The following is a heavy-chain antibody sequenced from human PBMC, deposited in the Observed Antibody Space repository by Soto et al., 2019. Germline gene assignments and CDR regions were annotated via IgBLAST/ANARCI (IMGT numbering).Heavy chain of an antibody. CDR2: IYWEDDN. J-gene: IGHJ4*02. CDR3: AHVWGLEKWLYRLDH. D-gene: IGHD3-16*01. CDR1: GFSLTTTGVG. V-gene: IGHV2-5*02. Sequence: QITLKESGPSLVKPTQSLTLTCTFSGFSLTTTGVGVVWIRQPPGKTLEWLARIYWEDDNHYSPSLRSRLTVTKDTTKSQVVLTLSNVDPADTGTYFCAHVWGLEKWLYRLDHWGQGTLVTVSS.